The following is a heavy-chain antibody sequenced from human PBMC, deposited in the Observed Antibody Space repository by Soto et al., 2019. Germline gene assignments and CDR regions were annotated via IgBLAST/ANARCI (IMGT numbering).Heavy chain of an antibody. Sequence: PGGSLRLSCAASGFTFSSYGMHWVRQAPGKGLEWVAVISYDGSNKYYADSVKGRFTISRDNSKNTLYLQMNSLRAEDTAVYYCAKDAFAVYDSSEIQPWDPTDYWGQGTLVTVSS. CDR3: AKDAFAVYDSSEIQPWDPTDY. J-gene: IGHJ4*02. V-gene: IGHV3-30*18. CDR1: GFTFSSYG. D-gene: IGHD3-22*01. CDR2: ISYDGSNK.